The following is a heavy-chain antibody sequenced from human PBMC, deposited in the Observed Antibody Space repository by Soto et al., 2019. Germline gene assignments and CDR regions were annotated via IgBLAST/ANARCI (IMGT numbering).Heavy chain of an antibody. CDR1: GYTFTTYD. Sequence: QVQLVQSGAEVQRPGASVKVSCQASGYTFTTYDMHWVRQAPGQSLEWMGWIKTATGHAKYSQKFQDRVTMTRDTAASTGQMEFSSLRSEDMAVYFCVVSTGWWSFLYWGQGSLVTVAS. D-gene: IGHD6-19*01. J-gene: IGHJ1*01. V-gene: IGHV1-3*04. CDR2: IKTATGHA. CDR3: VVSTGWWSFLY.